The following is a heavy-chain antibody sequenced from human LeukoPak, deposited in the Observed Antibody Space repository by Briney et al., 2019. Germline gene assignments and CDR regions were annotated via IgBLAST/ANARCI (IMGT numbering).Heavy chain of an antibody. Sequence: ASVKVSCKASGYTFTNYYMRWVRQAPGQGLEWMGIINPSGGSTSYARKFQGRLTMTRDTSTSTVYMELSSLRSQDTAVYYCARRSLRYSFDYWGQGTLVTVSS. V-gene: IGHV1-46*01. J-gene: IGHJ4*02. CDR3: ARRSLRYSFDY. CDR1: GYTFTNYY. D-gene: IGHD3-9*01. CDR2: INPSGGST.